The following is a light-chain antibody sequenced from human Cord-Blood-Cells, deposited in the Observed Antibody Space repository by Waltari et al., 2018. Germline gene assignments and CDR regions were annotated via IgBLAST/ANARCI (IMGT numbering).Light chain of an antibody. CDR1: QSVSSSY. J-gene: IGKJ1*01. Sequence: EIVLTQSPGTLSLSPGERATLSCRASQSVSSSYLNWYQQKPRQAPRLLISGSSSRATGIPARFRRRGYGTDFTLTISRLGPEDFAVYYCQQYGSSPWTFGQATKVEIK. CDR2: GSS. V-gene: IGKV3-20*01. CDR3: QQYGSSPWT.